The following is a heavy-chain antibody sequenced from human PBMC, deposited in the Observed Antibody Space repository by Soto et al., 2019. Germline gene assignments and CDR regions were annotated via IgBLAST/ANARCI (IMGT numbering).Heavy chain of an antibody. V-gene: IGHV4-34*01. CDR1: GGSFSGYY. CDR2: INHSGST. Sequence: SETLSLTCAVYGGSFSGYYWSWIRQPPGKGLEWIGEINHSGSTNYNPSLKSRVTISVDTSKNQFSLKLSSVTAADTAVYYCVRGLPAGLWLARRDGYNYLDYWGQGTLVTVSS. J-gene: IGHJ4*02. D-gene: IGHD5-12*01. CDR3: VRGLPAGLWLARRDGYNYLDY.